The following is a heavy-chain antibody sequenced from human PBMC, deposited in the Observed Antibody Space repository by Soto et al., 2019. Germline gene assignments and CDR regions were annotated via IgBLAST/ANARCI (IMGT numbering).Heavy chain of an antibody. CDR1: GYSFSNYW. J-gene: IGHJ4*02. CDR2: IHPGDSES. CDR3: ARPSNNYVAH. D-gene: IGHD4-4*01. V-gene: IGHV5-51*01. Sequence: PGESLKISCKASGYSFSNYWIGWVRQMPGKGLEWMAIIHPGDSESRYSPSFQGQVTISADKSISTAYLQWNSLKASDTAMYYCARPSNNYVAHWGQGTLVTVSS.